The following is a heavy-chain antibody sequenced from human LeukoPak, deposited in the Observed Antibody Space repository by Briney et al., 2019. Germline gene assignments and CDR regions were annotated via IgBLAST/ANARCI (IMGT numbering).Heavy chain of an antibody. CDR2: IRYDGSKE. V-gene: IGHV3-30*02. D-gene: IGHD2-8*02. J-gene: IGHJ4*02. Sequence: PGGSLRLSCAASGFTFSSYGMHWVRQAPGKGLEWVAFIRYDGSKEYYADSVKGRFTISRDNSQNTLFLQMNSLRGEDTAVYYCARERYWNFDYWGQGTLVTLSS. CDR1: GFTFSSYG. CDR3: ARERYWNFDY.